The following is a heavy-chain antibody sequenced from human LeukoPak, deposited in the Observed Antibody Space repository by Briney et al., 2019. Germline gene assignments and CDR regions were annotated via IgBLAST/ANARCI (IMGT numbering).Heavy chain of an antibody. CDR3: ARDYYDSSGSGSFDY. V-gene: IGHV4-39*07. CDR2: IYYSGST. Sequence: SETLSLTCTVSGGSISSSSYYWGWIRQPPGKGLEWIGSIYYSGSTYYNPSLKSRVTISVDTSKNQFSLKLSSVTAADTAVYYCARDYYDSSGSGSFDYWGQGTLVTVSS. CDR1: GGSISSSSYY. D-gene: IGHD3-22*01. J-gene: IGHJ4*02.